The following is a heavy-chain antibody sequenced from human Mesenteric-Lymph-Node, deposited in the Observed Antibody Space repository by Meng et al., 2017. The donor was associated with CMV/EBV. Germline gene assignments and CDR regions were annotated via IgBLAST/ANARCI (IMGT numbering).Heavy chain of an antibody. CDR1: GFDRRNNGVG. J-gene: IGHJ4*02. CDR3: AHITPRAIVGVDFDY. D-gene: IGHD2-15*01. V-gene: IGHV2-5*01. Sequence: GFDRRNNGVGVGWIRQPPGKALEWLALIYWNDGKLYSPSLSSRLTIAKDTSNNQVVLTMTNMDPVDTATYYCAHITPRAIVGVDFDYWGPGTLVTVSS. CDR2: IYWNDGK.